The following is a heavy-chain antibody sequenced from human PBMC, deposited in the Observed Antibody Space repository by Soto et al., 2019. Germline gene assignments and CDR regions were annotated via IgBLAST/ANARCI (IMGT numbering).Heavy chain of an antibody. CDR1: GGSISTTSYY. Sequence: PSETLSLTCTVSGGSISTTSYYWGWIRQPPGKGLEWIGNIYYSGSTFYNPSLKSRLTISVDTSKNQSSLKRSSVTAADTAVYFCARRGYSSGWFDSWGQGTLVTVSS. J-gene: IGHJ5*01. D-gene: IGHD6-19*01. CDR3: ARRGYSSGWFDS. CDR2: IYYSGST. V-gene: IGHV4-39*01.